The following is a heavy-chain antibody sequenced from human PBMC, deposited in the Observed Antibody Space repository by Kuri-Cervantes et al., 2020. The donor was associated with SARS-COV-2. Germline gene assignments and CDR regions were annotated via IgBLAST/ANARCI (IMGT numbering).Heavy chain of an antibody. Sequence: SVKVSCKASGGTFSSYAISWVRQAPGQGLEWMGGIIPIFGTANYAQKFQGRVTITADESTSTAYMELSSLRSEDTAVYYCAKSSSSWYNNWFDPWGQGTLVTVSS. D-gene: IGHD6-13*01. CDR2: IIPIFGTA. CDR3: AKSSSSWYNNWFDP. J-gene: IGHJ5*02. V-gene: IGHV1-69*13. CDR1: GGTFSSYA.